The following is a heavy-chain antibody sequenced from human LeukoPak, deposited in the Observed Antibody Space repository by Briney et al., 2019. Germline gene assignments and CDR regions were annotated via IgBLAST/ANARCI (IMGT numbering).Heavy chain of an antibody. Sequence: GASVKVSCKASGYTFTGYYMHWVRQAPGQGLEWMGWINPNSGGTNYAQKFQGRVTMTRDTSISTAYMELSRLRSDDTAVYYCAARRGGELLFYDAFDIWGQGTMVTVSS. CDR1: GYTFTGYY. J-gene: IGHJ3*02. D-gene: IGHD1-26*01. V-gene: IGHV1-2*02. CDR2: INPNSGGT. CDR3: AARRGGELLFYDAFDI.